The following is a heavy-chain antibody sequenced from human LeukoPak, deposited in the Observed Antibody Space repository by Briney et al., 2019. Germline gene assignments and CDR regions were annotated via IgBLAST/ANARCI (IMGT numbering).Heavy chain of an antibody. V-gene: IGHV3-7*01. D-gene: IGHD2-15*01. J-gene: IGHJ4*02. CDR3: ARRGRFCSGDNCYFAY. Sequence: GGSLRLSCAASGFTFSNFYMSWVRQAPGKGLEWVANIRQDGSENSYVDSVKGRFTISRDNAKNSLYLQMNSLRAEDRAVYYCARRGRFCSGDNCYFAYWGQGTLVTVSS. CDR1: GFTFSNFY. CDR2: IRQDGSEN.